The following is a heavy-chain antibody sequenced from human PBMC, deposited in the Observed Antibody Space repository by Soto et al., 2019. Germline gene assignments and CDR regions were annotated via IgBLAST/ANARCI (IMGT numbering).Heavy chain of an antibody. CDR3: TSSYDFWSGYYTGMAYFDY. CDR2: IRSKANSYAT. V-gene: IGHV3-73*01. CDR1: GFTFSGSA. D-gene: IGHD3-3*01. Sequence: EVQLVESGGGLVQPGGSLKLSCAASGFTFSGSAMHWVHQASGKGLEWVGRIRSKANSYATVYAASVKGRFTISRDDSKNTAYLQMNGLKSEDTVVYYCTSSYDFWSGYYTGMAYFDYWGQGTLVTVSS. J-gene: IGHJ4*02.